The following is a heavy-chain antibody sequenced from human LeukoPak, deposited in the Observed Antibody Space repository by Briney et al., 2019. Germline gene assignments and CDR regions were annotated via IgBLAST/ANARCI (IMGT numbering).Heavy chain of an antibody. CDR2: IYPGDSDT. D-gene: IGHD5-18*01. CDR3: ARRDIGGGYSYGGFDY. Sequence: GESLKISCKGSGYSFTSYWIGWVRQMPGKGLEWMEIIYPGDSDTRYSPSFQGQVTISADKSISTAYLQWSSLKASDTAMYYCARRDIGGGYSYGGFDYWGQGTLVTVSS. V-gene: IGHV5-51*01. CDR1: GYSFTSYW. J-gene: IGHJ4*02.